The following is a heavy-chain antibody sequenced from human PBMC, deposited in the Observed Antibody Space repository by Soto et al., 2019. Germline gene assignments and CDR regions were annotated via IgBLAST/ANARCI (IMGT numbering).Heavy chain of an antibody. CDR1: GGSVSSGSYY. CDR2: IYYSGST. Sequence: SETLSLTCTVSGGSVSSGSYYWSWIRQPPGKGLEWIGYIYYSGSTNYNPSLKSRVTISVDTSKNQLSLKLSSVTAADTAVYYCARDRYCSGGSCFPYYYYGMDVWGQGTTVTVSS. D-gene: IGHD2-15*01. J-gene: IGHJ6*02. V-gene: IGHV4-61*01. CDR3: ARDRYCSGGSCFPYYYYGMDV.